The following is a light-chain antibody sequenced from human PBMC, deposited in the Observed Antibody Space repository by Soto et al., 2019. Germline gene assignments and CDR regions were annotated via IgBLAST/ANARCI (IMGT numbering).Light chain of an antibody. V-gene: IGKV4-1*01. Sequence: DIVMTQSPDSLAVSLGERATINCKSTQSVFYSANSKNYLAWYQHKAGQPPKLLIYWASTREAGVPDRFSGSGSGTDFTLTINSLQPEDVEVYYCQQYYTTPRTFGQGTKVEIK. J-gene: IGKJ1*01. CDR3: QQYYTTPRT. CDR1: QSVFYSANSKNY. CDR2: WAS.